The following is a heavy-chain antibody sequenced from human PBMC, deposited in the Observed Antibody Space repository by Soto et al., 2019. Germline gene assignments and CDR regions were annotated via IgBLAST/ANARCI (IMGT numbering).Heavy chain of an antibody. V-gene: IGHV3-23*01. J-gene: IGHJ4*02. CDR3: ARLNDLTYRIAAAPFDY. CDR1: GFTLRNYA. D-gene: IGHD6-13*01. CDR2: ISNTGGRT. Sequence: EVDLLESGGGLVQPGRSLRLSCAVSGFTLRNYAMSWVRQAPGKGLEWVSSISNTGGRTHYAGSVEGRFTISRDNSQNTLFLQMDSLRTEDTAVYFCARLNDLTYRIAAAPFDYWGQGTLVTVSS.